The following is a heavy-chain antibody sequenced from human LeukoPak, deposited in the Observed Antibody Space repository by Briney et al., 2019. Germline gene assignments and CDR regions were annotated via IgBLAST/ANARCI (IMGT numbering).Heavy chain of an antibody. D-gene: IGHD6-13*01. CDR1: GFTFSSYG. V-gene: IGHV3-30*18. J-gene: IGHJ6*02. CDR3: AKDRSSSWYYYYGMDV. Sequence: GGSLRLSCAASGFTFSSYGMHWVRQAPGKGLEWVAVISYDGSNKYYADSVKGRFTISRDNSKNTLYLQMNSLRAEDTAVYYCAKDRSSSWYYYYGMDVRGQGTTVTVSS. CDR2: ISYDGSNK.